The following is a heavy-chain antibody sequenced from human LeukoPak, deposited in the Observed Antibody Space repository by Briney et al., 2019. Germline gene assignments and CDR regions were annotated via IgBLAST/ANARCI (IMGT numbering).Heavy chain of an antibody. CDR2: INNDGSGT. J-gene: IGHJ3*02. CDR3: AKDLSNPPPGLIPIAAAGKGDAFDI. V-gene: IGHV3-74*01. Sequence: TGGSLRLSCAASGFTFSSYWMHWVRQAPGKGPVWVSRINNDGSGTTYADSVKGRFTISRDNSKNTLYLQMNSLRAEDTAVYYCAKDLSNPPPGLIPIAAAGKGDAFDIWGQGTMVTVSS. D-gene: IGHD6-13*01. CDR1: GFTFSSYW.